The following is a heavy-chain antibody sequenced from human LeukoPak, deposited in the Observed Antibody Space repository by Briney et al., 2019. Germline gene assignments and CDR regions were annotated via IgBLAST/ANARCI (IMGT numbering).Heavy chain of an antibody. D-gene: IGHD2-21*02. CDR1: GFTFSSYA. V-gene: IGHV3-23*01. CDR2: ISGSGNDI. J-gene: IGHJ4*02. Sequence: PGGSLRLSCAASGFTFSSYAMSWVRQAPGKGLEFVSGISGSGNDIYYADSVKGRFTISRDNSKNTLYLQMSSLRAEDTAVYYCAILLGGGDSGGIFDYWGQGTLVTVSS. CDR3: AILLGGGDSGGIFDY.